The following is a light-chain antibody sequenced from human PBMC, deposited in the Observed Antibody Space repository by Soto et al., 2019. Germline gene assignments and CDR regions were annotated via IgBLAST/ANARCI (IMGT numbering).Light chain of an antibody. J-gene: IGKJ1*01. CDR1: QSIGDL. CDR3: QHYSAFSGT. V-gene: IGKV1-5*03. CDR2: KAS. Sequence: DIQMTQSPSTLSASVEDRVTITCRASQSIGDLLAWYQQKPGEAPKLLIYKASYLESGVPSRFSGSGSGTEFTLTISSLQPEDLATYYCQHYSAFSGTFGQGTKVDIK.